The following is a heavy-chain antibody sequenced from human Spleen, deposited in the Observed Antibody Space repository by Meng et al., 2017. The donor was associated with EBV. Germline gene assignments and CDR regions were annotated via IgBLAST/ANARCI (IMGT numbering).Heavy chain of an antibody. J-gene: IGHJ5*02. CDR1: RYTFTSYY. CDR2: IIPMFGTA. D-gene: IGHD4-17*01. Sequence: VGKKHGTSVKISCKASRYTFTSYYLHWVRQAPGQGLEWVGGIIPMFGTANYAQKLQGRVTITADESTSTVYMELSSLRSEDTAVYYCARSTVTHTTYNWFDPWGQGTLVTVSS. CDR3: ARSTVTHTTYNWFDP. V-gene: IGHV1-69*13.